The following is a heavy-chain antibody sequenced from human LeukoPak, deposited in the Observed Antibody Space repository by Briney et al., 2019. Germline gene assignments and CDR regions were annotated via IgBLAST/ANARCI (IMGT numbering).Heavy chain of an antibody. D-gene: IGHD2-2*01. CDR1: GFTFSSYA. Sequence: GGSLRLSCAASGFTFSSYAMSWVRQAPGKGLEWVSAISGSGGSTYYADSVKGRFTISRDNSKNTLYLQMNSLRAEDTAVYYCAKEPRCSTSCYGLNWFDPWGQGTLVTVSS. J-gene: IGHJ5*02. CDR3: AKEPRCSTSCYGLNWFDP. V-gene: IGHV3-23*01. CDR2: ISGSGGST.